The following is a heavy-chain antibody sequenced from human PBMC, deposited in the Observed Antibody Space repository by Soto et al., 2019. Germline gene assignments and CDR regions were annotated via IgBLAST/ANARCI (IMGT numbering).Heavy chain of an antibody. CDR1: GFTLQNYA. Sequence: EVQLLQSGGGLARPGGSLRLSCTASGFTLQNYAMAWVRQAPGKGLEWVSTLIGGHYGTAYSYSVKGRFTVSRDNSKNCLYLQMNSLXXXXXAMYFCAKGKSTGDIDWFDPWGQGSLVTVSS. D-gene: IGHD3-10*01. CDR3: AKGKSTGDIDWFDP. CDR2: LIGGHYGT. J-gene: IGHJ5*02. V-gene: IGHV3-23*01.